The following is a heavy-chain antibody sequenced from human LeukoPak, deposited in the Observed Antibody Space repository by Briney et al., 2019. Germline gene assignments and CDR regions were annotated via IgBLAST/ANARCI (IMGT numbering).Heavy chain of an antibody. CDR1: GYSISSGYY. V-gene: IGHV4-38-2*02. D-gene: IGHD6-6*01. CDR3: ARVRIAARRAIYYYYYMDV. Sequence: PSETLSLTCTVSGYSISSGYYWGWIRQPPGQGLEWIGSIYHSGSTYYNPSLKSRVTISVDTSKNQFSLKLSSVTAADTAVYYCARVRIAARRAIYYYYYMDVWGKGTTVTVSS. J-gene: IGHJ6*03. CDR2: IYHSGST.